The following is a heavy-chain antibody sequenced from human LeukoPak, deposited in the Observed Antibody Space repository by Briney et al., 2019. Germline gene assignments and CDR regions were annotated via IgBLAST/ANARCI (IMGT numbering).Heavy chain of an antibody. Sequence: GGSLRLSCAASGFTFSSYSMNWVRQAPGKGLEWVSSISSSSSYIYYADSVKGRFTISRDNAKNSLYQQMNSLRAEDTAVYYCAIHPPDSSSWYDFDYWGQGTLVTVSS. D-gene: IGHD6-13*01. CDR3: AIHPPDSSSWYDFDY. CDR1: GFTFSSYS. J-gene: IGHJ4*02. V-gene: IGHV3-21*01. CDR2: ISSSSSYI.